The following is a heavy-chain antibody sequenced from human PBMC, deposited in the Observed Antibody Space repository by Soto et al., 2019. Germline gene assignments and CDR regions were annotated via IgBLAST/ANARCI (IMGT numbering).Heavy chain of an antibody. CDR1: GFTFDDYA. V-gene: IGHV3-9*01. CDR3: AKDRGSGSYAANYYYYGMDV. D-gene: IGHD3-10*01. Sequence: PGGSLRLSCAASGFTFDDYAMHWVRQAPGKGLECVSGINWNSGSIGYADYVKGRFTISRDNAKTSLYLQMNSLRAEDTALYYCAKDRGSGSYAANYYYYGMDVWGQGTTVTVSS. CDR2: INWNSGSI. J-gene: IGHJ6*02.